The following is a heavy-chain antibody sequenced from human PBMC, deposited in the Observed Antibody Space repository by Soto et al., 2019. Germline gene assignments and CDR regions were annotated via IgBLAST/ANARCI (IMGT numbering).Heavy chain of an antibody. CDR1: GGSISSGGYY. J-gene: IGHJ4*02. CDR2: LYYSGST. D-gene: IGHD1-26*01. Sequence: QVQLQESGPGLVKPSQTLSLTCTVSGGSISSGGYYWSWIRQHPGKGLEWIGYLYYSGSTHYNPSLKSRITTSVDMSRNQHYQKLSTVSAADTAVYYCARSPLLWGQGTLVTVSS. V-gene: IGHV4-31*03. CDR3: ARSPLL.